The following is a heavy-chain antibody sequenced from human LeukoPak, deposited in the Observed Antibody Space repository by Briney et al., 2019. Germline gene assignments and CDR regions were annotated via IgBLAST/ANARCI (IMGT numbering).Heavy chain of an antibody. CDR3: ARDLMAARPD. V-gene: IGHV3-9*01. D-gene: IGHD6-6*01. CDR2: ISWNSGSI. J-gene: IGHJ4*02. Sequence: GGSLRLSCAASGFTFDDYAMHWVRQAPGKGLEWVSGISWNSGSIGYADSVKGRFTISRDNAKNTLYLQMNSLRAEDTAVYYCARDLMAARPDWGQGTLVTVSS. CDR1: GFTFDDYA.